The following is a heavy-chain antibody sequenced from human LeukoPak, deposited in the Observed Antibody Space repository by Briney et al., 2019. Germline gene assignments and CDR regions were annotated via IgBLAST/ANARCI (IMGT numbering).Heavy chain of an antibody. V-gene: IGHV4-38-2*02. Sequence: PSETLSLTCTVSGYSISSGYYWGWIRQPPGKGLEWIGSIYHSGSTYYNPSLKSRVTISVDTSKNQFSLKLSSVTAADTAVYYCARDSRNWNYAHNWFDPWGQGTLVTVSS. J-gene: IGHJ5*02. D-gene: IGHD1-7*01. CDR2: IYHSGST. CDR1: GYSISSGYY. CDR3: ARDSRNWNYAHNWFDP.